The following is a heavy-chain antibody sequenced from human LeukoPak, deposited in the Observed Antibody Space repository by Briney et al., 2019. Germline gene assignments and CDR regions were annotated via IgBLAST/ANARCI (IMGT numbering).Heavy chain of an antibody. D-gene: IGHD3-22*01. CDR2: IYSGGST. Sequence: GGSLRLSCAASGFTVSSNYMSWVRQAPGKGLEWVSVIYSGGSTYYADSVKGRFTISRDNSKNTLYLQMNSLRAEDTAVYYCARAGTYYYDSSGPTIRPRVRYFDLWGRGTLVTVSS. CDR3: ARAGTYYYDSSGPTIRPRVRYFDL. V-gene: IGHV3-53*01. J-gene: IGHJ2*01. CDR1: GFTVSSNY.